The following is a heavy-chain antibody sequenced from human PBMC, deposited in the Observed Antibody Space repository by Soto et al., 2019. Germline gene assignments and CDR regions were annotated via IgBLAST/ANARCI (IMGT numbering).Heavy chain of an antibody. Sequence: QVQLQESGPGLVKPSETLSLTCTVSGGSISISNYYWGWIRQPSGKGLEWIGSMSYSVSTYYNPSLKSRVTISVDSSKNQFSLKLSSVTAADTAVYYCARPQGSRNLPDAFDIWGQGTMVTVSS. CDR3: ARPQGSRNLPDAFDI. CDR1: GGSISISNYY. CDR2: MSYSVST. J-gene: IGHJ3*02. D-gene: IGHD1-26*01. V-gene: IGHV4-39*01.